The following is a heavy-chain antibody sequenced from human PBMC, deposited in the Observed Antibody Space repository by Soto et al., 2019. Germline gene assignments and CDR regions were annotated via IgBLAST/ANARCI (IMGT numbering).Heavy chain of an antibody. J-gene: IGHJ3*02. Sequence: SETLSLTCTVSGGSISSYYWSWIRQPPGKGLEWIGSIYYSGNTNYNPSLKSRLTISVDTSKNQFSLKLSSVTAADTSMFYCARQIGGGLWAFDIWGQGIMVTVSS. D-gene: IGHD3-16*01. CDR3: ARQIGGGLWAFDI. CDR2: IYYSGNT. V-gene: IGHV4-59*08. CDR1: GGSISSYY.